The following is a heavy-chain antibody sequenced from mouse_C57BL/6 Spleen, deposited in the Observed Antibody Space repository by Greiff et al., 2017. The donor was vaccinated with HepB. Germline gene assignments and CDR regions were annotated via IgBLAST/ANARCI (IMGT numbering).Heavy chain of an antibody. CDR3: AREPCYYGSSYWYFDV. D-gene: IGHD1-1*01. CDR1: GFTFSSYA. J-gene: IGHJ1*03. CDR2: ISDGGSYT. V-gene: IGHV5-4*01. Sequence: EVKLVESGGGLVKPGGSLKLSCAASGFTFSSYAMSWVRQTPEKRLEWVATISDGGSYTYYPDNVKGRFTISRDNAKNNLYLQMSHLKSEDTAMYDWAREPCYYGSSYWYFDVWGTGTTVTVSS.